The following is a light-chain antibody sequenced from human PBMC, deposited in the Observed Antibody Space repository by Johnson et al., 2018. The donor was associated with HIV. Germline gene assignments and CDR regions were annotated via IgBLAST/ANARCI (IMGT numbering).Light chain of an antibody. Sequence: QSVLTQPPSVSAAPGQKVTISCSGSSSKIGNNYVSWYQQLPGTAPKLLIYENIKRPSGIPDRFSGSKSGTSATLGIAGLQTGDEADYYCGTWDSSLSANVFGTGTKVTV. CDR1: SSKIGNNY. J-gene: IGLJ1*01. CDR2: ENI. V-gene: IGLV1-51*02. CDR3: GTWDSSLSANV.